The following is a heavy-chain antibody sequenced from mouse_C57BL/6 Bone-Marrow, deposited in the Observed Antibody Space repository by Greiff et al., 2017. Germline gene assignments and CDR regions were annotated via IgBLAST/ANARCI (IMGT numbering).Heavy chain of an antibody. CDR1: GFTFSSYG. J-gene: IGHJ1*03. D-gene: IGHD1-1*01. CDR3: ARRGFYYGSRGYFDV. Sequence: EVNLVESGGDLVKPGGSLKLSCAASGFTFSSYGMSWVRQTPDKRLEWVATISSGGSYTYYPDSVKGRFTISRDNAKNTLYLQMSSLKSEDTAMYYCARRGFYYGSRGYFDVWGTGTTVTVSS. V-gene: IGHV5-6*01. CDR2: ISSGGSYT.